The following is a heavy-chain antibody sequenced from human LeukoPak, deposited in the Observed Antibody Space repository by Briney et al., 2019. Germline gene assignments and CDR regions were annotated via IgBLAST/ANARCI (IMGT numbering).Heavy chain of an antibody. V-gene: IGHV4-59*01. CDR3: ARGPSMTTAAFDP. Sequence: SETLSLTCTVSGGSISSYYWSWIRQPPGKGLEWIGYIHYSGSANYNPSLKSRVTISVDTSKNQFSLKLSSVTAADTAVYYCARGPSMTTAAFDPWGQGTLVTVSS. CDR1: GGSISSYY. D-gene: IGHD4-17*01. CDR2: IHYSGSA. J-gene: IGHJ5*02.